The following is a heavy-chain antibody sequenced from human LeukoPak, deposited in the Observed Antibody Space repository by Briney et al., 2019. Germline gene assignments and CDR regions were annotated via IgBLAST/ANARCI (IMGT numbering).Heavy chain of an antibody. CDR2: IYHSGST. CDR1: GYSISSGYY. Sequence: PSETLSLTCAVSGYSISSGYYWGWIRQPPGKGLEWIGSIYHSGSTYYNPSLKSRVTISVDTSKNQFSLKLSSVTAADTAVYCCARSPYNWNLENWFDPWGQGTLVTVSS. D-gene: IGHD1-1*01. V-gene: IGHV4-38-2*01. J-gene: IGHJ5*02. CDR3: ARSPYNWNLENWFDP.